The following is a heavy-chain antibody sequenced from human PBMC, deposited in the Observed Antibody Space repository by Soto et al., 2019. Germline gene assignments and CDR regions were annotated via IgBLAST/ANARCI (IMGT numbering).Heavy chain of an antibody. CDR2: IRSNTYGGTT. Sequence: EVHLVESGGDLVQPGRSLRLSCTTSGFTFGDYAMSWFRQAPGKGLEWIGYIRSNTYGGTTEYAASVKGRFTISRDDSKRVAHLQMNSLETEDTAVYFCARRKYLDYWGQGTLVTVSS. V-gene: IGHV3-49*03. D-gene: IGHD6-6*01. CDR3: ARRKYLDY. J-gene: IGHJ4*02. CDR1: GFTFGDYA.